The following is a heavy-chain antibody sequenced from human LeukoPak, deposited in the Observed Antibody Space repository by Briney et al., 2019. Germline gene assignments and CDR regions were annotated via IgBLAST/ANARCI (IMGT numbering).Heavy chain of an antibody. CDR3: ASELYGSGSYFEVY. D-gene: IGHD3-10*01. CDR2: ISSSSSYI. V-gene: IGHV3-21*01. CDR1: GFTFSSYS. J-gene: IGHJ4*02. Sequence: GGSLRHSCAASGFTFSSYSMNWVRQAPGKGLEWVSSISSSSSYIYYADSVKGRFTISRDNAKNSLYLQMNSLRAEDTAVYYCASELYGSGSYFEVYWGQGTLVTVSS.